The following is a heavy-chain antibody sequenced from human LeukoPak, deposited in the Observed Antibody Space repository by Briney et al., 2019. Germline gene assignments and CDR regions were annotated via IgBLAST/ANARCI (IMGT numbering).Heavy chain of an antibody. V-gene: IGHV3-15*07. Sequence: GGSLRLSCAASGFTFSNAWMHWVRQAPGKGLEWVGRIKSKTDGGTTDYAAPVKGRFTISRDDSKNTLYLQMNSLRAEDTAVYYCAKGDLYSSSWYDAFDIWGQGTMVTVSS. J-gene: IGHJ3*02. CDR1: GFTFSNAW. CDR2: IKSKTDGGTT. CDR3: AKGDLYSSSWYDAFDI. D-gene: IGHD6-13*01.